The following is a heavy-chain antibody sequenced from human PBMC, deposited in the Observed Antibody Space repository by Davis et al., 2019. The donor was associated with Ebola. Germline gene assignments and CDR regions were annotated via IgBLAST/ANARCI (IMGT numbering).Heavy chain of an antibody. J-gene: IGHJ4*02. CDR3: ARRGLAGSSIDS. CDR1: EDSFTNYW. D-gene: IGHD3-16*01. V-gene: IGHV5-51*01. CDR2: IYLGDSNT. Sequence: GESLKISCKGSEDSFTNYWIGWVRQMPGKGLEWMGIIYLGDSNTRYSPSFQGQVTISADKSITTAYLHWSSLKASDTAMYYCARRGLAGSSIDSWGQGTLVTVSS.